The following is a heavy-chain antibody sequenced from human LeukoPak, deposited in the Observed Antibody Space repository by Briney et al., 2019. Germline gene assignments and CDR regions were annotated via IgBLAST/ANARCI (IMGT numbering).Heavy chain of an antibody. CDR3: AKDPPSFHH. Sequence: GGSLRLSCAASGFTFNNYNMNWVRQAPGKGLEWVSSISSSSTYIYYADSVKGRFTISRANAKNSLYLQMNSPRAEDTAIYYCAKDPPSFHHWGQGTLVTVSS. CDR2: ISSSSTYI. V-gene: IGHV3-21*01. J-gene: IGHJ1*01. CDR1: GFTFNNYN.